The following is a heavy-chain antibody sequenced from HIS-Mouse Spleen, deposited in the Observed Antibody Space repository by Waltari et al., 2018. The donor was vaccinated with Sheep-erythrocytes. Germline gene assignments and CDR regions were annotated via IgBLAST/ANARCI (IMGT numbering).Heavy chain of an antibody. D-gene: IGHD1-1*01. J-gene: IGHJ6*02. V-gene: IGHV3-9*01. CDR2: ISWNSGSI. Sequence: RSLRLSCAASGFTFDDYAMHWVRQAPGKGLEWVSGISWNSGSIGYADSVKGRFTISRDNAKNSLYLQMNSLRAEDTALYYCAKDIGTGLSYGMDVWGQGTTVTVSS. CDR1: GFTFDDYA. CDR3: AKDIGTGLSYGMDV.